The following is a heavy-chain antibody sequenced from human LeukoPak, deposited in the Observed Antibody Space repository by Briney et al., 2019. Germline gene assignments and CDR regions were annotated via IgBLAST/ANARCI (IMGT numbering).Heavy chain of an antibody. D-gene: IGHD7-27*01. CDR3: ARRGDNGDHDY. Sequence: GGSLRLSCAASGFTFSSYEMNWVRQAPGKGLEWVSYISSSGSTIYYADSVKGRFTISRDNAKNSLYLQMNSLRAEDTAVYYCARRGDNGDHDYWGQGTQVTVSS. J-gene: IGHJ4*02. V-gene: IGHV3-48*03. CDR2: ISSSGSTI. CDR1: GFTFSSYE.